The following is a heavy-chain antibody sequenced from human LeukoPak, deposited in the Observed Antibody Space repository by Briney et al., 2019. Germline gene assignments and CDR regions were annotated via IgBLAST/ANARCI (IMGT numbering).Heavy chain of an antibody. D-gene: IGHD3-3*01. V-gene: IGHV1-18*01. J-gene: IGHJ6*03. CDR2: ISAYNGNT. CDR1: GYTFTSYA. Sequence: ASVKVSCKASGYTFTSYAFRWVRQAPGQGLEWMGWISAYNGNTNYAQNLQGRVTMTRDTSTSTVYMELSSLRSEDTAVYYCARERGPTIFGVVIRYYYYMDVWGKGTTVTVSS. CDR3: ARERGPTIFGVVIRYYYYMDV.